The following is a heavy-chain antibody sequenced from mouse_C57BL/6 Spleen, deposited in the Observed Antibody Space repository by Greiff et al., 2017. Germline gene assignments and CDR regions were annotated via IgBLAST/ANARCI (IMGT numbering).Heavy chain of an antibody. D-gene: IGHD2-5*01. CDR2: IDPSDSYT. Sequence: QVQLQQPGAELVKPGASVKLSCKASGYTFTSYWMQWVKQRPGQGLEWIGEIDPSDSYTNYNQKFKGKATLTVDTSSSKAYMQLSSLTSEDSAVYYCARSPYYSNYGNYAMDYWGQGTSVTVSS. CDR3: ARSPYYSNYGNYAMDY. CDR1: GYTFTSYW. J-gene: IGHJ4*01. V-gene: IGHV1-50*01.